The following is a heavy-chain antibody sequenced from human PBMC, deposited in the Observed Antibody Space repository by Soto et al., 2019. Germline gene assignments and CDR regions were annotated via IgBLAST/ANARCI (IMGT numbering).Heavy chain of an antibody. V-gene: IGHV2-5*02. D-gene: IGHD4-17*01. Sequence: GSGPTLVNPTQTLTLTCSFSGFSLSTSGAGVGWIRQPPGKALEWLALIYWDDDKRYSTSLQSRLTITKDTSKNQVVLTMTNMDPVDTATYYCAPGRYTDYGGVSWGQGTVVTGCS. CDR2: IYWDDDK. CDR1: GFSLSTSGAG. CDR3: APGRYTDYGGVS. J-gene: IGHJ4*01.